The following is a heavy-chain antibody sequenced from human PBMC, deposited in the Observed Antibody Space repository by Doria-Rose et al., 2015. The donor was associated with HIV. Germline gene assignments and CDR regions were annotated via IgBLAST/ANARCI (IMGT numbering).Heavy chain of an antibody. Sequence: VQLVESGGGVVQPGRSLRLSCAASGFTFSIYVMHWVRQAPGKGPEWVALISYDGKDKYYADSVKGRFTISRDNSKNTLYLQMSSLKAEDTAVYNCAKDAGDKRSSRFGEVSWGQGTLVTVSS. CDR3: AKDAGDKRSSRFGEVS. CDR2: ISYDGKDK. V-gene: IGHV3-30*18. CDR1: GFTFSIYV. D-gene: IGHD3-10*01. J-gene: IGHJ5*02.